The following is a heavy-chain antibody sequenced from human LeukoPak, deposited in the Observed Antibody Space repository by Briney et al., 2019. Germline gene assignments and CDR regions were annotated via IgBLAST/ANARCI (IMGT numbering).Heavy chain of an antibody. CDR3: ARGPLIAAAGTW. V-gene: IGHV3-7*03. Sequence: GRSLRLSCAASGFTFNTYAMHWVRQAPGEGLEWVAKINQDGTEKAYVDSVRGRFTISRDNAKNSLFLQMNSLRAEDTAVYYCARGPLIAAAGTWWGQGTLVTVSS. CDR1: GFTFNTYA. D-gene: IGHD6-13*01. J-gene: IGHJ4*02. CDR2: INQDGTEK.